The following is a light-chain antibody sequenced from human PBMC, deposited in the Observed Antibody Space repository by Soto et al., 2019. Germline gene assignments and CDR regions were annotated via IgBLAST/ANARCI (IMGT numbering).Light chain of an antibody. CDR3: QQYKSYST. Sequence: DRVTITCRASQNINKWLAWYQQKPGKAPKLLIYEASTLEGGVPSRFSGSGSGTEFTLTISSLQPDDFATYWCQQYKSYSTFGQGTKMDIK. CDR1: QNINKW. V-gene: IGKV1-5*03. J-gene: IGKJ1*01. CDR2: EAS.